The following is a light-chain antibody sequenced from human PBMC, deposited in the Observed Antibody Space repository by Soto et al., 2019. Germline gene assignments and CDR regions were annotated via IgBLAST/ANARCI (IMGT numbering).Light chain of an antibody. CDR3: MQALQTPVA. J-gene: IGKJ1*01. V-gene: IGKV2-28*01. Sequence: DIVMTQSPLSLPVTPGEPASISCRSSQSLLHSNGYNYLDWYLQKPGQSPQLLIYLGSNRASGVPDRFSGSGSGTHFTLKISRVEAEDVGVYYCMQALQTPVAFGQGTKVEIK. CDR1: QSLLHSNGYNY. CDR2: LGS.